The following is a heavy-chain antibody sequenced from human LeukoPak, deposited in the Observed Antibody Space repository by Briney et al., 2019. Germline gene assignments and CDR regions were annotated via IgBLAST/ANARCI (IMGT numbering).Heavy chain of an antibody. J-gene: IGHJ5*02. CDR2: IYYSGST. D-gene: IGHD6-6*01. V-gene: IGHV4-31*03. CDR3: ARGARIAARHKIWFDP. Sequence: SQTLSLTCTVSGGSISSGGYYWSWIRQHPGKGLEWIGYIYYSGSTYYNPSLKSRVTISVDTSKNQFSLKLSSVTAADTAVYYCARGARIAARHKIWFDPWGQGTLVTVSS. CDR1: GGSISSGGYY.